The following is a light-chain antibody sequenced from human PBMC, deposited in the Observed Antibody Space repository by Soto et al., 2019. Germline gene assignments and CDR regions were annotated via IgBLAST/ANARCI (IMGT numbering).Light chain of an antibody. CDR1: QSIGTY. V-gene: IGKV1-9*01. Sequence: IQLTQSPSSLSASVGDRVTVTCRASQSIGTYLVWYQQKSGKAPTVLIYASSTLQTGVPSRFSGSGSGTDFSLTISSLHPEDVATYYCQQVDSYPRTFGQGTKVDIK. J-gene: IGKJ1*01. CDR2: ASS. CDR3: QQVDSYPRT.